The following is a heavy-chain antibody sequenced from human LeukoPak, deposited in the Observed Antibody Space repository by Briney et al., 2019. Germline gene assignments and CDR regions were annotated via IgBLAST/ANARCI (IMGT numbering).Heavy chain of an antibody. D-gene: IGHD3-22*01. CDR3: ARDFQGDYDSSGYYY. V-gene: IGHV3-20*04. J-gene: IGHJ4*02. Sequence: GGSLRLSCAASGFTFDDYGMSWVRQAPGKGLEWVSGINWNGGSTGYADSVKGRFTISRHNAKNSLYLQMNSLRAEDTAVYYCARDFQGDYDSSGYYYWGQGTLVTVSS. CDR2: INWNGGST. CDR1: GFTFDDYG.